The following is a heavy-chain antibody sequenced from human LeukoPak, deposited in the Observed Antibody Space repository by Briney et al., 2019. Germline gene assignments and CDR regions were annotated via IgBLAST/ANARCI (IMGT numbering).Heavy chain of an antibody. D-gene: IGHD1-26*01. J-gene: IGHJ4*02. Sequence: SVKVSCKASGGTFSSYAISWVRQAPGQGLEWMGRIIPILGIANYAQKFQGRVTITADKSTSTAYMELSSLRSEDTAVYYCARDREWEPFDYWGQGTLVTVSS. CDR1: GGTFSSYA. CDR2: IIPILGIA. CDR3: ARDREWEPFDY. V-gene: IGHV1-69*04.